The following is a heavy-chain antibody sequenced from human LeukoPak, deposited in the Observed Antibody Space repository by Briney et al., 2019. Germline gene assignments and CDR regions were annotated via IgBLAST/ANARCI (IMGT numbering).Heavy chain of an antibody. CDR2: IYYSGST. CDR3: ARHGDIVVVPADLNWFDP. CDR1: GGSISSYY. D-gene: IGHD2-2*01. J-gene: IGHJ5*02. V-gene: IGHV4-59*08. Sequence: SETLSLTCAVSGGSISSYYWSWIRQPPGKGLEWSGYIYYSGSTNYNPSLKSRVTISVDTSKNQFSLKLSSVTAADTAVYYCARHGDIVVVPADLNWFDPWGQGTLVTVSS.